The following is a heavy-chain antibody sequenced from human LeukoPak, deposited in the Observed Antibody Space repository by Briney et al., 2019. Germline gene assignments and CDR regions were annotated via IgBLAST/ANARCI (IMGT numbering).Heavy chain of an antibody. J-gene: IGHJ6*03. CDR2: INPDSGYT. Sequence: ASVKVSCKTSGYAFTDYYIHWVRQAPGQGLEWMGWINPDSGYTNYAQKFQGRVTMTRDTSINTAYMELSRLTSDDTAVYYCATDPRTTVFGTFRYYYMDVWGEGTTVAVSS. V-gene: IGHV1-2*02. CDR3: ATDPRTTVFGTFRYYYMDV. CDR1: GYAFTDYY. D-gene: IGHD3-3*01.